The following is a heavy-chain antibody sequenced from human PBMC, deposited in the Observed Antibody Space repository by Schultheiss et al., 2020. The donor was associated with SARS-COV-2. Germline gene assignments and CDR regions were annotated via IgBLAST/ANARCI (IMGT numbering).Heavy chain of an antibody. D-gene: IGHD2-21*01. CDR2: ISYDGSNK. J-gene: IGHJ3*02. CDR3: ARYCGGDCYDAFDI. V-gene: IGHV3-30*01. CDR1: GFTFSSYA. Sequence: GESLKISCAASGFTFSSYAMHWVRQAPGKGLEWVAVISYDGSNKYYADSVKGRFTISRHNSKNTLYLQMNSLRAEDTAVYYCARYCGGDCYDAFDIWGQGTMVTVSS.